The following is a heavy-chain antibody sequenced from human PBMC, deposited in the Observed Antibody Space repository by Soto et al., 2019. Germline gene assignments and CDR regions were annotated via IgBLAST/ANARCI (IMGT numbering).Heavy chain of an antibody. CDR2: ILTGGDT. CDR3: ARGYWRLGESYYFDY. CDR1: GFTVSSSY. Sequence: EVQLVESGGGLIQPGGSLRLSCATSGFTVSSSYMSWVRQAPGMGLEWVSVILTGGDTHYADSVKGRFTVSRDNSQNTVYLHMNNLRGEDTATYYCARGYWRLGESYYFDYWGQGTLVTVSS. D-gene: IGHD3-16*01. J-gene: IGHJ4*02. V-gene: IGHV3-53*01.